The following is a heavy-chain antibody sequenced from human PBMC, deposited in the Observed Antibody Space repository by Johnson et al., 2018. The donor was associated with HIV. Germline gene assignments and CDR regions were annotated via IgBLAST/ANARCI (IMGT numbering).Heavy chain of an antibody. D-gene: IGHD1-26*01. Sequence: VQLLESGGGVVQPGRSLRLSCAASGFTFSSYWMHWVRQAPGKGLVWVSRINSDGSSTSYADSVKGRFTISRDNAKNTLYPQMNSLRVEDTAVYYCAKESKWESRTPHDFDMWGQGTMVTVSS. CDR3: AKESKWESRTPHDFDM. V-gene: IGHV3-74*01. CDR2: INSDGSST. CDR1: GFTFSSYW. J-gene: IGHJ3*02.